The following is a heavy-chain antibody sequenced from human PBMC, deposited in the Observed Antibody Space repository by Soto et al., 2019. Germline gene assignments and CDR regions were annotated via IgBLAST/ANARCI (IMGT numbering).Heavy chain of an antibody. CDR2: IIPIFGTA. D-gene: IGHD2-15*01. Sequence: GASVKVSCKASGGTFSSYAISWVRQAPGQGLEWMGGIIPIFGTANYAQKFQGRVTITADESTSTAYMELSSLRSEDTAVYYCARSGGSCYEATCYGMDVWGQGTTVTVSS. CDR1: GGTFSSYA. CDR3: ARSGGSCYEATCYGMDV. V-gene: IGHV1-69*13. J-gene: IGHJ6*02.